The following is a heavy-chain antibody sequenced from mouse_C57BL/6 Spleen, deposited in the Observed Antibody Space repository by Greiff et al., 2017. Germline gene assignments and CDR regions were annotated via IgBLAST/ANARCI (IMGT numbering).Heavy chain of an antibody. J-gene: IGHJ1*03. CDR1: GYTFTSYW. CDR3: ARRGYYGSRSYWYFDV. Sequence: QVQLQQPGAELVMPGASVKLSCKASGYTFTSYWMHWVKQRPGQGLEWIGEIDPSDSYTNYNQKFKGKSTLTVDKSSSTAYMQLSSLTSEDSAVYYCARRGYYGSRSYWYFDVWGTGTTVTVSS. CDR2: IDPSDSYT. D-gene: IGHD1-1*01. V-gene: IGHV1-69*01.